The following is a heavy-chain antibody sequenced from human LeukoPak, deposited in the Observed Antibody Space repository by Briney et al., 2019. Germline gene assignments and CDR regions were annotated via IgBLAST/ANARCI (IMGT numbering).Heavy chain of an antibody. V-gene: IGHV1-18*04. Sequence: ASVKVSCKASGYTFTSYGISWVRQAPGQGLEWMGWISAYNGNTNYAQKLQDRVTMTTDTSTSTAYMELRSLRSDDTAVYYCARERRANYYGSGSYFSHRGQGTLVTVSS. J-gene: IGHJ4*02. CDR3: ARERRANYYGSGSYFSH. D-gene: IGHD3-10*01. CDR2: ISAYNGNT. CDR1: GYTFTSYG.